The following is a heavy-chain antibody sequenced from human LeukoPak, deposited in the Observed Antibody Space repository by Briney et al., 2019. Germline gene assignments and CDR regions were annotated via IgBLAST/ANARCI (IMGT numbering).Heavy chain of an antibody. CDR3: ARAGGYCSSTSCLDY. J-gene: IGHJ4*02. V-gene: IGHV4-61*02. CDR1: GGSINSGSRY. D-gene: IGHD2-2*01. CDR2: IYTSGST. Sequence: SETLSLTCTVSGGSINSGSRYWVWIRQPAGKGLEWIGRIYTSGSTTYNPSLKSRVTISINTSKNQFSLKLSSVTAADTAVYYCARAGGYCSSTSCLDYWGQGTLVTVSS.